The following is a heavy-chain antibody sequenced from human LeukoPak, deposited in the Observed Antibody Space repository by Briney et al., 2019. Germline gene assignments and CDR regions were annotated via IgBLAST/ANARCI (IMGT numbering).Heavy chain of an antibody. CDR1: GYTFTGYY. Sequence: RASVKVSCKASGYTFTGYYMHWVRQAPGQGLEWMGRINPNSGGTNYAQKFQGRVTMTRDTSISTAYMELSRLRSDDTAVYYCARPITMYYDSSGYYSDAFDIWGQGTMVTVSS. D-gene: IGHD3-22*01. CDR2: INPNSGGT. V-gene: IGHV1-2*06. CDR3: ARPITMYYDSSGYYSDAFDI. J-gene: IGHJ3*02.